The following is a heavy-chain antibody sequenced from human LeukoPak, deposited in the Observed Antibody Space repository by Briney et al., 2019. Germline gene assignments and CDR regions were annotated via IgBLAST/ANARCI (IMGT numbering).Heavy chain of an antibody. D-gene: IGHD6-19*01. J-gene: IGHJ4*02. CDR2: IYYSGST. CDR3: ARHPGLAHPNFDY. Sequence: SETLSLTCTVSGGSISSSSYYWGWIRQPPGKGLEWIGSIYYSGSTYYNPSLKSRVTISVDTSKNQFSLKLSSVTAADTAVYYCARHPGLAHPNFDYWGQGTLVTVSS. V-gene: IGHV4-39*01. CDR1: GGSISSSSYY.